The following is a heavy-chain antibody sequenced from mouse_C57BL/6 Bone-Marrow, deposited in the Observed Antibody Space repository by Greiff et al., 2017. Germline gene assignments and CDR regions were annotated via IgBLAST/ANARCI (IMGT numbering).Heavy chain of an antibody. CDR1: GFTFSDYG. V-gene: IGHV5-15*04. Sequence: DVHLVESGGGLVQPGGSLKLSCAASGFTFSDYGMAWVRQAPRKGPEWVAFISNLAYSIYYADTVTGRFTISRENAKNTLYLEMSSLRSEDTAMYYCARRGNSWYFDVWGTGTTVTVSS. D-gene: IGHD2-1*01. CDR2: ISNLAYSI. J-gene: IGHJ1*03. CDR3: ARRGNSWYFDV.